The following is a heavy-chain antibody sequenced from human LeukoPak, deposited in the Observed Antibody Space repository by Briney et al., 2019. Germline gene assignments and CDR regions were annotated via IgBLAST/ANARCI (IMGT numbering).Heavy chain of an antibody. Sequence: SETLSLTRAVYGGSFSGYYWSWIRQPPGKGLEWIGEINHSGSTNYNPSLKSRVTISVDTSKNQFSLKLSSVTAADTAVYYCARARDGSSWYFKYYFDYWGQGTLVTVSS. V-gene: IGHV4-34*01. D-gene: IGHD6-13*01. CDR3: ARARDGSSWYFKYYFDY. J-gene: IGHJ4*02. CDR1: GGSFSGYY. CDR2: INHSGST.